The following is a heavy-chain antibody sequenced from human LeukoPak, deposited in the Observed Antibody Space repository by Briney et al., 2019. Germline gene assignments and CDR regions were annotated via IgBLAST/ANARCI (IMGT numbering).Heavy chain of an antibody. V-gene: IGHV4-34*01. Sequence: SETLSLTCAVYGGSFSGYYWSWIRQPPGKGLEWIGEINHSGSTNYNPSLKSRVTISVDTSKNQFSLKLSSVTAADTAVYYCARAFYGVPLVVAFDIWGQGTMVTVSS. J-gene: IGHJ3*02. CDR2: INHSGST. CDR1: GGSFSGYY. CDR3: ARAFYGVPLVVAFDI. D-gene: IGHD4-17*01.